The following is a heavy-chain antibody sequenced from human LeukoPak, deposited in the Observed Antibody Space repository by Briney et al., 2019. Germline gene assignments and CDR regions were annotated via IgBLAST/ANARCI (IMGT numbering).Heavy chain of an antibody. CDR1: GFSFSSYW. Sequence: GGSLRLSCAASGFSFSSYWMSWVRQAPGKGLEWVANIQSDGSMQQYVDSVKGRLTISRDNSKNTLYLQMNSLRAEDTAVYYCAKNRDGYNLFDYWGQGTLVTVSS. J-gene: IGHJ4*02. V-gene: IGHV3-7*03. CDR3: AKNRDGYNLFDY. CDR2: IQSDGSMQ. D-gene: IGHD5-24*01.